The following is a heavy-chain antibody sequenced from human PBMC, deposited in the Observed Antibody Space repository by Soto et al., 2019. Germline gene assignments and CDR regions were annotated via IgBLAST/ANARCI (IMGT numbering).Heavy chain of an antibody. J-gene: IGHJ4*02. D-gene: IGHD5-18*01. CDR1: GYAFTGYC. CDR3: ATRYSYVHF. V-gene: IGHV1-2*02. Sequence: QVQLVQSGAEVKKPGASVKVSCKSSGYAFTGYCIHWVRQAPGQGLEWMGWINPNSGDTNYAQKFQGRVTMTRDTSFSTAYMELSSLRSDDTAVYYCATRYSYVHFWGQGTLVTVSS. CDR2: INPNSGDT.